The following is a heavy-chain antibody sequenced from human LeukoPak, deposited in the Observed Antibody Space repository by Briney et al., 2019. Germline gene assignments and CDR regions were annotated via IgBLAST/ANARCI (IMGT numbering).Heavy chain of an antibody. CDR3: ARDGVAAYPQRGDAFDI. J-gene: IGHJ3*02. CDR1: GGTFSSYA. Sequence: SVKVSCKASGGTFSSYAISWVRQAPGQGLEWMGEIIPIFGTANYAQKFQGRVTITTDESTSTAYMELSSLRSEDTAVYYCARDGVAAYPQRGDAFDIWGQGTMVTVSS. D-gene: IGHD6-6*01. V-gene: IGHV1-69*05. CDR2: IIPIFGTA.